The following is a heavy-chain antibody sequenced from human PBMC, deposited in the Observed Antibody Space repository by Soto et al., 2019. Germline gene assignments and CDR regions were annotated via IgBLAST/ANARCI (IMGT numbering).Heavy chain of an antibody. V-gene: IGHV4-31*02. D-gene: IGHD1-26*01. CDR1: GSSTVSHYH. Sequence: QVQLQESGPGLVKPSQTLSLTCSVSGSSTVSHYHWTWIRQPPGEGLEWMGYIFNIATTFYNPSLTSRLSLSLDTSGNHFSLELRSVTAADTAVYYCALALGPTTGLDYWGQGTLVTVSS. CDR3: ALALGPTTGLDY. CDR2: IFNIATT. J-gene: IGHJ4*02.